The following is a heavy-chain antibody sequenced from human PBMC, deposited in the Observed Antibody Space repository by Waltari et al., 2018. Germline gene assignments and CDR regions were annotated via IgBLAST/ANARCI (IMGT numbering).Heavy chain of an antibody. V-gene: IGHV4-39*01. CDR1: GGSISSSSYF. J-gene: IGHJ6*02. Sequence: QLQLQESGRGLVKPSETLSLTCSVSGGSISSSSYFWGWTRQPPGKGLEWIGSIYYSGTTNYNPSFEGRLTISIDTSKNQFSLKLTSVTAADTAVYYCTKRTALDGMDVWGQGATVTVSS. D-gene: IGHD5-18*01. CDR3: TKRTALDGMDV. CDR2: IYYSGTT.